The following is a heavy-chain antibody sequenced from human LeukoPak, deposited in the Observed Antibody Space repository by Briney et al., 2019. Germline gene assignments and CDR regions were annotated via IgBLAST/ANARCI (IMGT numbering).Heavy chain of an antibody. V-gene: IGHV1-2*02. J-gene: IGHJ4*02. CDR1: GYTFTGYY. CDR2: INPNSGDT. CDR3: ATQRGSYLWGTDFDY. D-gene: IGHD3-16*01. Sequence: GASVKVSCKASGYTFTGYYMHWVRQAPGQRLEWMGWINPNSGDTKYAQKFQGRVTMTRDTSISTAYMELSRLRSDDTAVYYCATQRGSYLWGTDFDYWGQGTLVTVSS.